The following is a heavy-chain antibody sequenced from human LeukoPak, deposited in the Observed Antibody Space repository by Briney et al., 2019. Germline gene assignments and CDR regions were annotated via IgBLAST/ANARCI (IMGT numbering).Heavy chain of an antibody. CDR3: ARGGYDLWSGALDAFDI. CDR1: GYTFTSHD. V-gene: IGHV1-8*03. CDR2: MNPNSGNT. Sequence: ASVKVSCKASGYTFTSHDINWVRQATGQGLEWMGWMNPNSGNTGYAQKFQGRVTITRNTSISTAYMELSSLRSEDTAVYYCARGGYDLWSGALDAFDIWGQGTMVTVSS. D-gene: IGHD3-3*01. J-gene: IGHJ3*02.